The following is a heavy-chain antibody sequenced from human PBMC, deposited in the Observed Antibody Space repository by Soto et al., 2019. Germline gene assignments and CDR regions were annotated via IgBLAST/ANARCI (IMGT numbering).Heavy chain of an antibody. J-gene: IGHJ6*02. CDR3: ARDRTSGGSHTYYYYGMDV. Sequence: GASVKVSCKASGDTFSSYAISWVRQAPGRGLEWMGGIIPNSGATNYAQKFQGWVTITRDTSMSTAYMELSRLRSDDTAVYYCARDRTSGGSHTYYYYGMDVWGQGTTVTDSS. D-gene: IGHD2-15*01. CDR1: GDTFSSYA. CDR2: IIPNSGAT. V-gene: IGHV1-2*04.